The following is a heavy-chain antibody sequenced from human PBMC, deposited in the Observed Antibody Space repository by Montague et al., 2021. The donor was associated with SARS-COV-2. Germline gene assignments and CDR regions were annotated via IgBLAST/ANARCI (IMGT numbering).Heavy chain of an antibody. V-gene: IGHV5-10-1*01. CDR1: GYSFTTYW. Sequence: QSGAEVKKPGESLRISCKGSGYSFTTYWVNWVRQMPGKGLEWMGKIDPSDSNAYYSPSFQGHVTISVDKSISTAYLQWNSLKASDTAMFYCATPDYWGQGTLVTVSS. CDR2: IDPSDSNA. CDR3: ATPDY. J-gene: IGHJ4*02.